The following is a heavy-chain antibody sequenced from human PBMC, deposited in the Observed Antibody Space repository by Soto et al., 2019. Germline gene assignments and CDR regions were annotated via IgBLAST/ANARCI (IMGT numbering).Heavy chain of an antibody. CDR2: ISLYSDGA. Sequence: QVQLVQSGGEVKRPGASVKVSCKTSGYTFSNYGITWVRQAPGQPLEWLGWISLYSDGANYVQKFQGRVSMTTDTPTTTAYMDLRSLRSDDTAVYYCARVVPGAEAWFGPWGQETLVTVSS. V-gene: IGHV1-18*01. D-gene: IGHD2-2*01. CDR1: GYTFSNYG. CDR3: ARVVPGAEAWFGP. J-gene: IGHJ5*02.